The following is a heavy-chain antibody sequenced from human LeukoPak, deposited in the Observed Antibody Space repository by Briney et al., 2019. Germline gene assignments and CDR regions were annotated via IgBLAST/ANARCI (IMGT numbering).Heavy chain of an antibody. CDR1: GFTISNYD. CDR3: AREIIAATLDG. V-gene: IGHV3-21*01. CDR2: ISGSNGYI. J-gene: IGHJ4*02. Sequence: GGSLRLSCEASGFTISNYDMHWVRQAPGKGLEWVSSISGSNGYIYYADSVKGRFTISRDNARNSLFLQMNSLRAEDTAVYYCAREIIAATLDGWGQGTLVIVSS. D-gene: IGHD6-13*01.